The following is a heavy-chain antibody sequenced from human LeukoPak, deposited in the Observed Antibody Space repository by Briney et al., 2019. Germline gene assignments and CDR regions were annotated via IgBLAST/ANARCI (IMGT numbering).Heavy chain of an antibody. CDR1: GVSISSGTYY. V-gene: IGHV4-61*02. Sequence: PSETLSLTCTVSGVSISSGTYYWSWIRQPAGKGLEWIGRIYTSGNTNYNPSLKSRLTISADTSKNHFSLELSSVTAADTAVYYCARSYRNGSYYFDYWGQGTLVTVSS. CDR2: IYTSGNT. J-gene: IGHJ4*02. CDR3: ARSYRNGSYYFDY. D-gene: IGHD6-19*01.